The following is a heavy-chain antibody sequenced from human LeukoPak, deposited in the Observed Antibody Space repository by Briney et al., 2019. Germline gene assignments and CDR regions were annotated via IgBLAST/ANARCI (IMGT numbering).Heavy chain of an antibody. J-gene: IGHJ6*02. V-gene: IGHV3-23*01. CDR2: ISGSGGNT. CDR3: AKAASSSWPSYYYGMDV. D-gene: IGHD6-13*01. CDR1: GFTFSSYA. Sequence: GGSLRLSCAASGFTFSSYAMSWVRQGPGKGLEWVSTISGSGGNTYYADSVKGRFTISKDNSKNTVYLQMSSLRVDDTAVYYCAKAASSSWPSYYYGMDVWGQGTTVTVSS.